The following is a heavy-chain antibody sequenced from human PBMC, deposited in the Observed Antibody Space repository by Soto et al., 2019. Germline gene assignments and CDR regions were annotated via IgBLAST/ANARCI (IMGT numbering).Heavy chain of an antibody. J-gene: IGHJ3*02. CDR2: IIPMFGTP. CDR1: GGSVNSHA. V-gene: IGHV1-69*01. D-gene: IGHD4-17*01. Sequence: QVQLEQSGAEVKKAGSSVKVSCKAFGGSVNSHAISWVRQAPGQGLEWMGGIIPMFGTPTYAQRFQAGVTISADESTSTVYLDVSSLRSEDTAMYYCARSRNVAEFNDYGGNYHGFDIWGQGTMVTVSS. CDR3: ARSRNVAEFNDYGGNYHGFDI.